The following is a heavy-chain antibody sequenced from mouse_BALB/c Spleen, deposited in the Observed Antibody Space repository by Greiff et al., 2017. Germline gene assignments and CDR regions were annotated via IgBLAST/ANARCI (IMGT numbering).Heavy chain of an antibody. D-gene: IGHD1-1*01. CDR1: GYSFTGYF. J-gene: IGHJ4*01. CDR3: ARKEDYYGTSAMDN. Sequence: EVQLVESGPELVKPGASVKISCKASGYSFTGYFMNWVMQSHGKSLEWIGRITPYNGDTFYNQKFKGKATLTVDKSSSTAHMELRSLASEDSAVYYCARKEDYYGTSAMDNWGQGTSVTVSS. V-gene: IGHV1-20*02. CDR2: ITPYNGDT.